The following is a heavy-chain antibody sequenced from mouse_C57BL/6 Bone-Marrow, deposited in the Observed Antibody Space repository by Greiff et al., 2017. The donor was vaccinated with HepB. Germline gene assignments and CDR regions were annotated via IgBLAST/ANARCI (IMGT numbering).Heavy chain of an antibody. V-gene: IGHV1-36*01. D-gene: IGHD1-1*01. Sequence: VQLQQSGPVLVKPGPSVKISCKASGFTFTDYYMHWVKQSHGKSLEWIGLVYPYNGGTSYNQKFKGKATLTVDTSSSTAYMELNSLTSEDSAVYYCARIRVYYYGSSPWYFDVWGTGTTVTVSS. CDR1: GFTFTDYY. CDR3: ARIRVYYYGSSPWYFDV. CDR2: VYPYNGGT. J-gene: IGHJ1*03.